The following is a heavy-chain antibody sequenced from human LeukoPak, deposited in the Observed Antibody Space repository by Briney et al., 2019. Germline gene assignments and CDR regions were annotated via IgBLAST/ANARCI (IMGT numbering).Heavy chain of an antibody. D-gene: IGHD3-10*01. J-gene: IGHJ6*03. CDR2: ISASSKSI. CDR1: GFTFSSYS. V-gene: IGHV3-21*01. CDR3: VREGSGSTHYMDV. Sequence: GGSLRLSCAASGFTFSSYSMNWVRQAPGKGLERVSSISASSKSIDYADSVKGRFAISRDNAKNSLFLQMDSLRVEDTAVYYCVREGSGSTHYMDVWGKGTTVTVSS.